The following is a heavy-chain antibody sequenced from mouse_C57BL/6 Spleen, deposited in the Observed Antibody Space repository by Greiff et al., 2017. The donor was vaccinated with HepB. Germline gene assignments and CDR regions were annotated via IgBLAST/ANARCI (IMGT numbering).Heavy chain of an antibody. Sequence: VQLQESGAELVRPGTSVKLSCKASGYTFTSYWMHWVKQRPGQGLEWIGVIDPSDSYTNYNQKFKGKATLTVDTSSSTAYMQLSSLTSEDSAVYYCARPTGYFDYWGQGTTLTVSS. D-gene: IGHD4-1*01. CDR1: GYTFTSYW. CDR3: ARPTGYFDY. CDR2: IDPSDSYT. J-gene: IGHJ2*01. V-gene: IGHV1-59*01.